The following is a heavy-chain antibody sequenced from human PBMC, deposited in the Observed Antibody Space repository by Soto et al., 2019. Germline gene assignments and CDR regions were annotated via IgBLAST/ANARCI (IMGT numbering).Heavy chain of an antibody. CDR3: ARSITGIVDY. Sequence: QVQLQQWGAGLLKPSETLSLTCAVYGGSFSGYYWSWIRQPPGKGLEWIGEINHSGSTNYNPSLKSRVTISVDTSKNQVSLKLSSVTAADTAVYYCARSITGIVDYWGQGTLVTVSS. D-gene: IGHD1-20*01. CDR2: INHSGST. CDR1: GGSFSGYY. V-gene: IGHV4-34*01. J-gene: IGHJ4*02.